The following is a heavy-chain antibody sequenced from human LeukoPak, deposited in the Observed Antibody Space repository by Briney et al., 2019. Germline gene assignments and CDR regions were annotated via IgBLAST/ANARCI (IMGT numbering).Heavy chain of an antibody. D-gene: IGHD3-22*01. V-gene: IGHV1-18*01. CDR3: ARDYYDSSGSLHDAFDI. CDR1: GYTFTSYG. Sequence: ASVKVSCKASGYTFTSYGISWVRQAPGQGLEWMGWISAYNGNTNYAQKLQGRVTMTTDTSTSTAYIELRSLRSDDTAVYYRARDYYDSSGSLHDAFDIWGQGTMVTVSS. J-gene: IGHJ3*02. CDR2: ISAYNGNT.